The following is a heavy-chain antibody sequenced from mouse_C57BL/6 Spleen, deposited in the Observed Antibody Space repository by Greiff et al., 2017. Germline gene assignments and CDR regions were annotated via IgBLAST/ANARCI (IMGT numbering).Heavy chain of an antibody. D-gene: IGHD1-1*01. CDR2: IDPSDSYT. V-gene: IGHV1-50*01. Sequence: VQLQQPGAELVKPGASVKLSCKASGYTFTSYWMQWVKQRPGQGLEWIGEIDPSDSYTNYNQKFKGKATLTVDTSSSTAYMQLSSLTSEDSPVYYCANYYGSSYRAMDYWGQGTSVTVSS. CDR3: ANYYGSSYRAMDY. CDR1: GYTFTSYW. J-gene: IGHJ4*01.